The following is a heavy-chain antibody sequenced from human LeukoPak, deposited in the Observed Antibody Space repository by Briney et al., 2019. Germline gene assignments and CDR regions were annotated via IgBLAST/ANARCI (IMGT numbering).Heavy chain of an antibody. CDR2: INDGNGTT. CDR3: ARGSMVRGVISWFDP. J-gene: IGHJ5*02. D-gene: IGHD3-10*01. V-gene: IGHV1-3*01. Sequence: ASVKVSCTASGYTFTSYDMHWVRQAPGQRLEWMGWINDGNGTTKYSQKFQGRVTITRDTYEGTAYMELSSLRAEDTAVYYCARGSMVRGVISWFDPWGQGTLVTVSS. CDR1: GYTFTSYD.